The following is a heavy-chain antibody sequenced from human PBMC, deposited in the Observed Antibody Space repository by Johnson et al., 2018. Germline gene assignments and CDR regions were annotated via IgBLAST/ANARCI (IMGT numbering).Heavy chain of an antibody. V-gene: IGHV3-33*01. CDR2: IWFDGNNK. Sequence: QVQLVESGGGVVQPGRTLRLSCAASGFTFSNYGMHWVRQAPGKGLEWVALIWFDGNNKYYGESVKGRFTVSRDNSKNTLYRQMNSLRAEDTAVYYCARTDGWGSVRSNKGVDVGGQGTPVTVSS. CDR1: GFTFSNYG. J-gene: IGHJ6*01. CDR3: ARTDGWGSVRSNKGVDV. D-gene: IGHD3-16*01.